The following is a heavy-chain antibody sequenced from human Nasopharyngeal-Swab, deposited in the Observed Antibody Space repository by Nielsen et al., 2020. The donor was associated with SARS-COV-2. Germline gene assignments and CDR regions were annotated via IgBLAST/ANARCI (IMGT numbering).Heavy chain of an antibody. CDR2: INPSGGST. CDR3: ARDPITGTTEAENPPFDY. D-gene: IGHD1-20*01. Sequence: WVRQAPGQGLEWMGIINPSGGSTSYAQKFQGRVTMTRDTSTSTVYMELSSLRSEDTAVYYCARDPITGTTEAENPPFDYWGQGTLVTVPQ. V-gene: IGHV1-46*01. J-gene: IGHJ4*02.